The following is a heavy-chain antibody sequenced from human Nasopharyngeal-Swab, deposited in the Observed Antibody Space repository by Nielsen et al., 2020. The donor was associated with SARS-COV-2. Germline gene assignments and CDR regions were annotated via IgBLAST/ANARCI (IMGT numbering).Heavy chain of an antibody. D-gene: IGHD4-17*01. Sequence: GESLKISCTSPDFTLDDNVMHWVRQIPGKGLDWVSLISEGGGRTEYADSVRGRFTISRDNAKNSLYLQMNSLRAEDTAVYYCARDGPDYALDYWGQGTLVTVSS. CDR3: ARDGPDYALDY. CDR2: ISEGGGRT. J-gene: IGHJ4*02. V-gene: IGHV3-20*04. CDR1: DFTLDDNV.